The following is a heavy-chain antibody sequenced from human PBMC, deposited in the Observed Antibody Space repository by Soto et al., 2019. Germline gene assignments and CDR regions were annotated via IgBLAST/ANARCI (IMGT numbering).Heavy chain of an antibody. D-gene: IGHD6-13*01. Sequence: QVQLQESGPGLVKPSQTLSLTCTVSGGSISSGGYYWRCIRQHPGKGLEGIGYIYYSGSTYYNPSLKSRVTISVDTSKNQFSLKLSSVPAADTAVYYSARVKVSGIAAAGMGPYNWFDPWGQGTLVTVSS. CDR2: IYYSGST. J-gene: IGHJ5*02. CDR3: ARVKVSGIAAAGMGPYNWFDP. CDR1: GGSISSGGYY. V-gene: IGHV4-31*03.